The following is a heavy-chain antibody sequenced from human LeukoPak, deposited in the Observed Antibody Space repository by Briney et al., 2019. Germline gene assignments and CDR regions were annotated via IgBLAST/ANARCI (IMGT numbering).Heavy chain of an antibody. D-gene: IGHD3-22*01. V-gene: IGHV4-59*01. J-gene: IGHJ4*02. CDR1: GGSISSYY. Sequence: SETLSLTCTVSGGSISSYYWSWIRQPPGKGLEWIGYIYYSGSTNYNPSLKSRVTISVDTSKNQFSLKLSSVTAADTAVYYCARGIPGYFNTSGYYYDYWGQGTLVTVSS. CDR2: IYYSGST. CDR3: ARGIPGYFNTSGYYYDY.